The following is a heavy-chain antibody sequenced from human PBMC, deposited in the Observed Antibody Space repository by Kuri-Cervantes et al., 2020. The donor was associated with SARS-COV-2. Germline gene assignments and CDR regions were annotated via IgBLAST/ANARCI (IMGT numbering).Heavy chain of an antibody. V-gene: IGHV3-33*01. Sequence: LSLTCAASGFTFSSYGMHWVRQAPGKGLEWVAVIWYDGSNKYYADSVKGRFTISRDNSKNTLYLQMNSLRAEDTAVYYCARERSGLDYWGQATLVTVSS. CDR3: ARERSGLDY. D-gene: IGHD3-3*01. CDR1: GFTFSSYG. CDR2: IWYDGSNK. J-gene: IGHJ4*02.